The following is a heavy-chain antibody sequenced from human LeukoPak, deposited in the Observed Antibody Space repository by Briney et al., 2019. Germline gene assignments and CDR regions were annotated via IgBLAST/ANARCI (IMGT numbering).Heavy chain of an antibody. D-gene: IGHD1-1*01. CDR2: IYPGDSDT. V-gene: IGHV5-51*01. CDR1: GHSFTSHW. CDR3: AKRINWNVDY. Sequence: GESLKIFCKGSGHSFTSHWIGWVRQMPGKGLEWMGIIYPGDSDTRYSPSFQGQVTISADKSISTAYLQWNSLKASDTAMYYCAKRINWNVDYWGQGTLVTVSS. J-gene: IGHJ4*02.